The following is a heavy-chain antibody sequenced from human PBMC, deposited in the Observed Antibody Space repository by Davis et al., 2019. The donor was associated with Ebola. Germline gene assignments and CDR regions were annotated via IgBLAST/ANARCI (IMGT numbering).Heavy chain of an antibody. CDR3: ARGYGSIDF. Sequence: MPSETLSLTCTVSGGSISSYYWSWIRQPPGKGLEWIGYIYYSGSTNYNPSLKSRVTISIDTSKNQFSLNLTSVTAADTAVYFCARGYGSIDFWGQGVLVTVSS. CDR2: IYYSGST. V-gene: IGHV4-59*03. CDR1: GGSISSYY. D-gene: IGHD5-12*01. J-gene: IGHJ4*02.